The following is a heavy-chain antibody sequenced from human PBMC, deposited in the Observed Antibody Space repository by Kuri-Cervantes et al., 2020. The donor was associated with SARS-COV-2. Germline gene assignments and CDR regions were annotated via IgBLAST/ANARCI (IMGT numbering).Heavy chain of an antibody. Sequence: GESLKISCLTSGFTFSSYNMNWVRQAPGKGLEWVSGISVRGGSTYYADSVKGRFTISRDNSKNALYLQMNGLRAEDTAIYYCAKNQLEVPGLGFDFWGQGTLVTVSS. CDR2: ISVRGGST. CDR3: AKNQLEVPGLGFDF. J-gene: IGHJ4*02. D-gene: IGHD6-19*01. CDR1: GFTFSSYN. V-gene: IGHV3-23*01.